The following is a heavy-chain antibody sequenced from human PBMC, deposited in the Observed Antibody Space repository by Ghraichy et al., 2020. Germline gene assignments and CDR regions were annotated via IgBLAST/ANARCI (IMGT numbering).Heavy chain of an antibody. CDR3: SRDSESTGGNLIFHY. CDR2: IRTSSDI. Sequence: GGSLRLSCAASGFTFSNFALNWVRQAPGKGLEWISYIRTSSDIYYADSVKGRFTISRDKAKNSLYLQMNSLRDEDTALYYCSRDSESTGGNLIFHYWGQGTLVTVSS. D-gene: IGHD4-23*01. V-gene: IGHV3-48*02. J-gene: IGHJ4*02. CDR1: GFTFSNFA.